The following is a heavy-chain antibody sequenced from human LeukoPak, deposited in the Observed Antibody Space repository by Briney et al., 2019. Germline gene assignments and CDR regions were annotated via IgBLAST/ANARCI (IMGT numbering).Heavy chain of an antibody. CDR3: APTPVDGDYGYYYYYYGMDV. D-gene: IGHD4-17*01. CDR1: GFTFSSYA. CDR2: ISGSGGST. Sequence: GGSLRLSCAASGFTFSSYAMSWVRQAPGKGLEWVSAISGSGGSTYYADSVKGRFTISRDNAKNTLYLQMNSLRAEDTAVYYCAPTPVDGDYGYYYYYYGMDVWGQGPTVTVSS. V-gene: IGHV3-23*01. J-gene: IGHJ6*02.